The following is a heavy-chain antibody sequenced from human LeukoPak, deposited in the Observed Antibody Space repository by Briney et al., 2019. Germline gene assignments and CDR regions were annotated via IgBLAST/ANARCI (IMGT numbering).Heavy chain of an antibody. CDR1: GYTFTGYY. D-gene: IGHD6-19*01. CDR2: INPSGGST. V-gene: IGHV1-46*01. Sequence: ASVKVSCKASGYTFTGYYMHWVRQAPGQGLEWMGIINPSGGSTSYAQKFQGRVTMTRDTSTSTVYMELSSLRSEDTAVYYCATWYSSGPSHDYWGQGTLVTVSS. J-gene: IGHJ4*02. CDR3: ATWYSSGPSHDY.